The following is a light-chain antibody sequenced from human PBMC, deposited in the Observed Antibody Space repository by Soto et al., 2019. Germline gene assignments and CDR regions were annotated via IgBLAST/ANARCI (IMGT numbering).Light chain of an antibody. V-gene: IGKV3-15*01. CDR1: QSVSSN. Sequence: EIVMTQSAATRSVSPGERATLSYRASQSVSSNLAWYQQKPGPTPRVLIYGTSTRATGIPARFSGSGAGTDFTLTSSSLQPEDFATYSCQHVYVDTWTFGGGTKVDIK. CDR3: QHVYVDTWT. CDR2: GTS. J-gene: IGKJ4*01.